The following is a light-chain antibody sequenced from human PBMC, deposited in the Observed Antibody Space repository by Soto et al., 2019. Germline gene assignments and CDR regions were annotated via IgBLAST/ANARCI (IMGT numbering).Light chain of an antibody. V-gene: IGKV3-15*01. CDR1: QSVSSN. CDR3: QQYNNWPPLT. CDR2: GAS. J-gene: IGKJ4*01. Sequence: EIVMTQSPATLSVSPGERATLSCSASQSVSSNLAWYQQKPCQAPRLLIYGASTRATGIPARFSGSGSGTEFTLTISSLQSEDCAVYYCQQYNNWPPLTFGGGNKVEIK.